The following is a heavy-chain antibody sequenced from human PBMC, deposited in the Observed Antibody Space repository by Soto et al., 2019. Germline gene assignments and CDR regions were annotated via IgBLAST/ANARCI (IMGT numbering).Heavy chain of an antibody. Sequence: PSETLSLTCTVSGGSISSSSYYWGWIRQPPGKGLEWIGSVYYSGSTYDNPSLKSRVTLSVDRSKNQFSLKLTSVTAADTAVYHCARILYDSRGYYYFDYWGQGTLVTVSS. CDR3: ARILYDSRGYYYFDY. D-gene: IGHD3-22*01. J-gene: IGHJ4*02. CDR1: GGSISSSSYY. CDR2: VYYSGST. V-gene: IGHV4-39*01.